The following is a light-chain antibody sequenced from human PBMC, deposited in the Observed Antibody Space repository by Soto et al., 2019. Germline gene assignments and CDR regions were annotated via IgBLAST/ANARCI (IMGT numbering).Light chain of an antibody. CDR3: QTWGTGIRV. V-gene: IGLV4-69*01. CDR1: SGHSSYA. CDR2: LNSDGSH. Sequence: QPVLTQSASASASLGASVKLTCTLSSGHSSYAIAWHQQQPEKGPRYLMKLNSDGSHSKGDGIPDRFSGSSSGAERYLTISSLQSEDEADYYCQTWGTGIRVFDGGTKVTVL. J-gene: IGLJ3*02.